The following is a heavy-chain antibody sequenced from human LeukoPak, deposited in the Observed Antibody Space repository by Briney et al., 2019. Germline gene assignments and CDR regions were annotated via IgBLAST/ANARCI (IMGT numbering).Heavy chain of an antibody. D-gene: IGHD1-7*01. CDR3: ATGLAPPELELRRLYYCYGMDV. CDR2: FDPEDGET. CDR1: GYTLTELS. Sequence: ASVKVSCKVSGYTLTELSMHWVRQAPGKGLEWMGGFDPEDGETIYAQKFQGRVTMTEDTSTDTAYMELSSLRSEDTAVYYCATGLAPPELELRRLYYCYGMDVWGQGTTVTVSS. J-gene: IGHJ6*02. V-gene: IGHV1-24*01.